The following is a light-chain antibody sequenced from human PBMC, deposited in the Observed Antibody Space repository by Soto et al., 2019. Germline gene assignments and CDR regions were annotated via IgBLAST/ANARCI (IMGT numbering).Light chain of an antibody. CDR1: QGISSY. CDR3: QQYYSYLPL. J-gene: IGKJ4*01. V-gene: IGKV1-8*01. Sequence: AIRMTQSPSSFSASTGDSVTITCWARQGISSYLAWYQQKPGKAPKLLNYAASTLQSGVPSRFSVSGPGSDFTLAISCLQSEDCATYYCQQYYSYLPLFGGGTNVEI. CDR2: AAS.